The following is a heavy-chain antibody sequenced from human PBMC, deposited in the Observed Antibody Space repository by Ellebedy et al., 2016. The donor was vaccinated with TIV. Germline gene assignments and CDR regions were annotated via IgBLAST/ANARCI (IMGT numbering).Heavy chain of an antibody. CDR1: GFTVGNNS. CDR2: ISDSGGTT. J-gene: IGHJ4*02. Sequence: GGSLRLSXAASGFTVGNNSMSWVRQPPGNGLQWVSAISDSGGTTDYTDSVKGRFTLSRDNSKNTLYLQMNSLRVEDTAVYYCASNGYWGQGTLVTVSS. CDR3: ASNGY. V-gene: IGHV3-23*01.